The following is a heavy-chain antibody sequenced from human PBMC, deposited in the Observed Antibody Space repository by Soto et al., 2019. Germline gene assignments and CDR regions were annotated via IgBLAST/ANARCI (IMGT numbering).Heavy chain of an antibody. Sequence: GASVKVSCKASGYTFTGYYMHWVRQAPGQGLEWMGWINPNSGGTNYAQKFQGWVAMTRDTSISTAYMELSRLRSDDTAVYYCARFHCSGGSCFDFDYWGQGTLVPVAS. CDR2: INPNSGGT. V-gene: IGHV1-2*04. D-gene: IGHD2-15*01. J-gene: IGHJ4*02. CDR3: ARFHCSGGSCFDFDY. CDR1: GYTFTGYY.